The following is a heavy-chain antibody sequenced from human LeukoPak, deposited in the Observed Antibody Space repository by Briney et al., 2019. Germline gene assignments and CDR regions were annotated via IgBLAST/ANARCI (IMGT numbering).Heavy chain of an antibody. CDR3: ARDHHRRHYDSQARDTFDI. CDR1: GFTFSSYE. CDR2: ISSSGSTI. J-gene: IGHJ3*02. V-gene: IGHV3-48*03. D-gene: IGHD3-22*01. Sequence: GGSLRLSYAASGFTFSSYEMNWARQASGKGLERVSYISSSGSTIYDADSVKGRFTISRDNAKNSLCLQMNSLRAEDTAVYYCARDHHRRHYDSQARDTFDIRGQGTMVTVSS.